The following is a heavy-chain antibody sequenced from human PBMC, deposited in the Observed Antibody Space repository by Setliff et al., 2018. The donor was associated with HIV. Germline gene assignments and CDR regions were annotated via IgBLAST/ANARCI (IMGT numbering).Heavy chain of an antibody. J-gene: IGHJ4*02. Sequence: SENLSLTCAVSGGSISSGGYSWNWIRQPPGKGLEWIGYIYTSRGTNYNHSLRTRVIISVDTSNQFSLKLSSVTAADAAVYYCARSPSYRSSWEYYFDYWGQGILVTVSS. D-gene: IGHD6-13*01. CDR3: ARSPSYRSSWEYYFDY. CDR2: IYTSRGT. V-gene: IGHV4-30-2*01. CDR1: GGSISSGGYS.